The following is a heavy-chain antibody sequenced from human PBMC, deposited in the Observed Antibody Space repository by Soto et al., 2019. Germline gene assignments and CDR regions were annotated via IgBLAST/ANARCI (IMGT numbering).Heavy chain of an antibody. CDR3: ASGSGYFDY. V-gene: IGHV4-30-2*01. CDR2: IYHSGST. J-gene: IGHJ4*02. D-gene: IGHD3-10*01. Sequence: SETLSLTCAVSGGSISSGAYSWSWLRQPQGKGLEWIGYIYHSGSTYYNPSLKSRVTLSVNTSKNQFSLKLSSVTAADTAVYYCASGSGYFDYWGQGTLVTVSS. CDR1: GGSISSGAYS.